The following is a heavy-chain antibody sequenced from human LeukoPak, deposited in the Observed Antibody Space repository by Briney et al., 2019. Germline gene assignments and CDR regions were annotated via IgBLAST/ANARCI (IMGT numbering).Heavy chain of an antibody. CDR1: GFTFSSYA. D-gene: IGHD6-19*01. CDR2: ISYDGSNK. CDR3: ARDGSSGWYGARHTYLYYSEWDKTADY. J-gene: IGHJ4*02. V-gene: IGHV3-30-3*01. Sequence: GGSLRLSCAASGFTFSSYAMHWVRQAPGKGLEWVAVISYDGSNKYYADSVKGRFTIPRDNSKNTLYLQMNSLRAEDTAVYYCARDGSSGWYGARHTYLYYSEWDKTADYWGQGTLVTVSS.